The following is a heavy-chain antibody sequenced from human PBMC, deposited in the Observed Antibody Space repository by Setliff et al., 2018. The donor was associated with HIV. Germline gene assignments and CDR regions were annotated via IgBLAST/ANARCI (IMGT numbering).Heavy chain of an antibody. CDR3: AADVPGSATSRIIDY. D-gene: IGHD2-2*01. Sequence: GGSLRLSCAASGFTFSSYGIHWVRQAPGKGLEWVALIWYDGSNKYYADSVKGRFTISRDNAKNSLYLQMNSLRAEDTAVYYCAADVPGSATSRIIDYWGQGTLVTVSS. V-gene: IGHV3-33*03. CDR2: IWYDGSNK. CDR1: GFTFSSYG. J-gene: IGHJ4*02.